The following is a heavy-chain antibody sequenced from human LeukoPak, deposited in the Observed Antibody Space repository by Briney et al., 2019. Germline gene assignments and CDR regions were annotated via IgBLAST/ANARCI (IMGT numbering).Heavy chain of an antibody. CDR2: MNPDSGNT. J-gene: IGHJ4*02. V-gene: IGHV1-8*01. CDR3: ARGRWMVRDFDY. D-gene: IGHD3-10*01. Sequence: ASVNVSCKASGYTFTSYDINWVRQATGQGLEWMGWMNPDSGNTGYAQKFQGRVTMTRNTSISTAYMELSSLRSEDTAVYYCARGRWMVRDFDYWGQGTLVTVSS. CDR1: GYTFTSYD.